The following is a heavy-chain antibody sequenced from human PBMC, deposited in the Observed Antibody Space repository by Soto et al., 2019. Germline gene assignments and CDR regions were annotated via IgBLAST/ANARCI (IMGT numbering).Heavy chain of an antibody. V-gene: IGHV1-69*01. CDR3: AVSLYGVVLHSYYRMDV. D-gene: IGHD3-3*01. CDR1: GGSFSSFA. Sequence: QVQLVQSGAEVRKPGSSVKVSCKASGGSFSSFAFSWVRQAPGQGLEWMGGIIPMFGSANYAQEFLGRVTFTADDSTSTAYMEISGLTFEDTAFYYCAVSLYGVVLHSYYRMDVWGPGTSVTVSS. CDR2: IIPMFGSA. J-gene: IGHJ6*02.